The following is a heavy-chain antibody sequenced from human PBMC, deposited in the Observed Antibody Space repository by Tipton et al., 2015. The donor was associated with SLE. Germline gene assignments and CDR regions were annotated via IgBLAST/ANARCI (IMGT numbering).Heavy chain of an antibody. CDR2: IYYSGST. V-gene: IGHV4-39*07. J-gene: IGHJ3*02. CDR3: ARNSKRYYDYTWGTLRGAFDI. D-gene: IGHD3-16*01. Sequence: TLSLTCTVSGGSISSSSYYWGWIRQPPGKGLEWIGSIYYSGSTSYNPSLKSRVTISVDTSKNQFSLKLSSVTAADTAVYYCARNSKRYYDYTWGTLRGAFDIWSQGTMVTVSS. CDR1: GGSISSSSYY.